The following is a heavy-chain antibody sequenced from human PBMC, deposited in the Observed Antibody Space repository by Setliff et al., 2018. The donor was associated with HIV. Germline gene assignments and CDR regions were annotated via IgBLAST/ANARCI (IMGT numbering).Heavy chain of an antibody. D-gene: IGHD1-7*01. Sequence: SGPTLVNPTETLTLTCTVSGFSLSDVRMGVSWIRQPPGKGLEWIGNVYHTGSTYYNPSLKSRVTISVDTSKNQFSLKLSSVIAADTAVYYCARVSSVIELQGGDYFDSWGQGLLVTVSS. CDR1: GFSLSDVR. CDR3: ARVSSVIELQGGDYFDS. V-gene: IGHV4-38-2*02. J-gene: IGHJ4*02. CDR2: VYHTGST.